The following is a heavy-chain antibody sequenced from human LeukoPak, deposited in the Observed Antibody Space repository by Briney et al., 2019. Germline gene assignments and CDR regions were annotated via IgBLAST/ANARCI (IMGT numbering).Heavy chain of an antibody. D-gene: IGHD6-13*01. V-gene: IGHV3-33*08. CDR1: GFTFSSYG. CDR3: AREPPLGFTSSSPSGWFDP. Sequence: GGSLRLSCAASGFTFSSYGMHWVRQAPGKGLEWVAVIWYDGSNKYYADSVKGRFTISRDNSKNTLCLQMNSLRAEDTAAYYCAREPPLGFTSSSPSGWFDPWGQGTLVTVSS. CDR2: IWYDGSNK. J-gene: IGHJ5*02.